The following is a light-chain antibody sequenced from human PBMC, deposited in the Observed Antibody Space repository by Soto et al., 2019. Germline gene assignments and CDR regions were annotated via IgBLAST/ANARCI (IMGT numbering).Light chain of an antibody. CDR3: QQYDQAPRT. Sequence: EIVMTQSPATLSVSPGERATLSCRASQSVSSNLAWYQQKPGQAPRLLIFGASTRVTGLPARFSGSGSGTEFTLTISSLQSEDFAVYYCQQYDQAPRTFGQGTKVEIK. CDR2: GAS. CDR1: QSVSSN. J-gene: IGKJ1*01. V-gene: IGKV3-15*01.